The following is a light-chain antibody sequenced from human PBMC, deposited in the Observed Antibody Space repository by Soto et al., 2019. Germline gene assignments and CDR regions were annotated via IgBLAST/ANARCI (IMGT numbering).Light chain of an antibody. CDR1: QDIRGA. Sequence: AIQLTQSPSSLSASVGDGVTITCGASQDIRGALAWYQQKPGKAPKILIYDVSILESGVPSRFSGSSSGTDFTLTISSLQPGDFATYYCQQFNSYPITFGQGTRLEIK. CDR2: DVS. CDR3: QQFNSYPIT. J-gene: IGKJ5*01. V-gene: IGKV1-13*02.